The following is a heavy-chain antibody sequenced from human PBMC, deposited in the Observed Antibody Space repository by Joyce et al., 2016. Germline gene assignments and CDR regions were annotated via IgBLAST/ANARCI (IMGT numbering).Heavy chain of an antibody. J-gene: IGHJ4*02. CDR3: VRHDYDSSGLDS. CDR1: GYSFTSYW. CDR2: IHPSDSYT. V-gene: IGHV5-10-1*03. Sequence: EVQLFQAGAEVKKPGESLRISCKGSGYSFTSYWISWVRQMPGKGLEWMATIHPSDSYTNYNPSFQSHVTISADKSISTAYLQWSSLKASDTAMYYCVRHDYDSSGLDSWGQGTLVTVSS. D-gene: IGHD3-22*01.